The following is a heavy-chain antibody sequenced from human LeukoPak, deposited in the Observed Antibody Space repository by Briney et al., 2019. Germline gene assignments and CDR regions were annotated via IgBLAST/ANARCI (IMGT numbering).Heavy chain of an antibody. CDR1: GFTFSSYA. CDR3: AKRYYDSSGYTAALDY. J-gene: IGHJ4*02. V-gene: IGHV3-23*01. CDR2: ISGSGGST. Sequence: GGSLRLSCAASGFTFSSYAMSWVRQAPGKGLEWVSAISGSGGSTYYADSVKGRFTISRDNSKNTLYLQMNSLRAEDTAVYYCAKRYYDSSGYTAALDYWGQGTLVTVPS. D-gene: IGHD3-22*01.